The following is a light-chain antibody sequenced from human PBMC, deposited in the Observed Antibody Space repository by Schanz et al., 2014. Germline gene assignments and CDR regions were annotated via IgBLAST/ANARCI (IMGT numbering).Light chain of an antibody. CDR3: KV. V-gene: IGLV2-14*01. Sequence: QSALTQPASVSGSPGQSITIFCTGTSSDVGGYNYVSWYQQHPGKAPKLMIYDVTNRPSGVSNRFSGSKSGNTASLTISGLQAEDEADYHQKVFGGGTKLTVL. CDR1: SSDVGGYNY. J-gene: IGLJ3*02. CDR2: DVT.